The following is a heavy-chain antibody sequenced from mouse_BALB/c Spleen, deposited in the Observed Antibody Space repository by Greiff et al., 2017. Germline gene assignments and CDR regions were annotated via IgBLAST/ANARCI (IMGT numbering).Heavy chain of an antibody. J-gene: IGHJ3*01. Sequence: EVQLQQSGPELVKPGASVKMSCKASGYTFTSYVMHWVKQKPGQGLEWIGYINPYNDGTKYNEKFKGEATLTSDKSSSTAYMELSSLTSEDSAVYYCASYYDYDGNPSFAYWGQGTLVTVSA. CDR3: ASYYDYDGNPSFAY. V-gene: IGHV1-14*01. D-gene: IGHD2-4*01. CDR1: GYTFTSYV. CDR2: INPYNDGT.